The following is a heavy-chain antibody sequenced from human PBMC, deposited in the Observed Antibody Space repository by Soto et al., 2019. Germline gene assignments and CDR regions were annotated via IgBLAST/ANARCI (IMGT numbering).Heavy chain of an antibody. CDR3: ARDTYYYDSSGYPVVDY. Sequence: ASVKVSCKASGYTFTSYGISWVRQAPGQGLEWMGWISAYNGNTNYAQKFQGRVTMTTDTSTSTAYMELRSLRSDDTAVYYCARDTYYYDSSGYPVVDYWGQGTLVTVSS. J-gene: IGHJ4*02. CDR2: ISAYNGNT. V-gene: IGHV1-18*01. CDR1: GYTFTSYG. D-gene: IGHD3-22*01.